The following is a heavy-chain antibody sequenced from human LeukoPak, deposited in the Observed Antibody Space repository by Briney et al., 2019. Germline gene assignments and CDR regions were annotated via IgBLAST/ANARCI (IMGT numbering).Heavy chain of an antibody. Sequence: PSETLSLTCTVSGDSISRGRYYWSWVRQPAGKELEWIGRIYASGKTDYNPYTPSLKSRVAMSLDTSKNQVSLYLSSVTAADTAVYYCEAHYYYYYMDVWGKGTTVTVSS. CDR1: GDSISRGRYY. CDR3: EAHYYYYYMDV. V-gene: IGHV4-61*02. CDR2: IYASGKT. J-gene: IGHJ6*03.